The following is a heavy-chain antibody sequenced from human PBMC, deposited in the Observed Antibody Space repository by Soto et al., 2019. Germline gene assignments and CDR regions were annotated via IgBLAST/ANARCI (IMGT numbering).Heavy chain of an antibody. J-gene: IGHJ4*02. CDR3: TRRRDWTPVDPLDY. V-gene: IGHV3-73*02. CDR2: IRGKRGNDGT. D-gene: IGHD2-21*01. CDR1: GFAFSDSASGFGFSDSA. Sequence: EVQLVESGGGLVQPGGSLKLSCAASGFAFSDSASGFGFSDSAIHWVRQASGKGLEWIGRIRGKRGNDGTAYAASVKGRFTISRDDSKTTTYLQMNSLKIEDTAVYYCTRRRDWTPVDPLDYWGQGTLVTVSS.